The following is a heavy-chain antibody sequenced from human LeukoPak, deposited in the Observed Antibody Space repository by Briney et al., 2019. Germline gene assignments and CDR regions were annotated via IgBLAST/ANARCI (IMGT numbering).Heavy chain of an antibody. Sequence: SVKVSCKASGGTFSSYAISWVRQAPGQGLEWMGRIIPILGIANYAQKFQGRVTITADKSASTAYMELSSLRSEDTAVYYCARSTAGYSYYWGQGTLVTVSS. CDR2: IIPILGIA. CDR3: ARSTAGYSYY. J-gene: IGHJ4*02. D-gene: IGHD1-26*01. V-gene: IGHV1-69*04. CDR1: GGTFSSYA.